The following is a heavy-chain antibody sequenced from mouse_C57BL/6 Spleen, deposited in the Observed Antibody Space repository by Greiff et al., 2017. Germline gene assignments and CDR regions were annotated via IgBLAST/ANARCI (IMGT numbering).Heavy chain of an antibody. D-gene: IGHD2-5*01. J-gene: IGHJ3*01. V-gene: IGHV2-9*01. Sequence: VQGVEPGPGLVAPSQSLSITCTVSGFSLTSYGVDWVRQPPGKGLEWLGVLWGGGSTNYNSALMSRLSISKDNSKSQVFLKMNSRQTDDTAMYYCALLNSKGFAYWGQGTLVTVSA. CDR1: GFSLTSYG. CDR3: ALLNSKGFAY. CDR2: LWGGGST.